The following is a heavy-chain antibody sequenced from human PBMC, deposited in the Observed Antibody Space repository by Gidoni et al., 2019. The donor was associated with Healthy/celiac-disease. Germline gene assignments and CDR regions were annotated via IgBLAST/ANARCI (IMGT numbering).Heavy chain of an antibody. D-gene: IGHD3-16*01. J-gene: IGHJ4*02. CDR1: GLTFSSYS. CDR2: ISSSSSTI. CDR3: ARNYDYVWGSPTTTDY. Sequence: EVQLVESGGGLVQPGGSLRPSCAASGLTFSSYSMNWVRQAPGKGLEWVSYISSSSSTIYYADSVKGRFTISRDNAKNSLYLQMNSLRDEDTAVYYCARNYDYVWGSPTTTDYWGQGTLVTVSS. V-gene: IGHV3-48*02.